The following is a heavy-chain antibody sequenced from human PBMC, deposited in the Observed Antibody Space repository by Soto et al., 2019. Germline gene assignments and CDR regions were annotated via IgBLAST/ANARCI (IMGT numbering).Heavy chain of an antibody. J-gene: IGHJ6*02. CDR1: GFTFSSYA. CDR3: ARAGRVVSGADYAMDL. D-gene: IGHD3-10*01. CDR2: ISGSGGST. V-gene: IGHV3-23*01. Sequence: GGSLRLSCAASGFTFSSYAMRWVRQAPVKGLEWVSAISGSGGSTYYADSVKGRFTISRDNSKNTVFLQMNSLRAGDTGVYSCARAGRVVSGADYAMDLWGQGTTVTVSS.